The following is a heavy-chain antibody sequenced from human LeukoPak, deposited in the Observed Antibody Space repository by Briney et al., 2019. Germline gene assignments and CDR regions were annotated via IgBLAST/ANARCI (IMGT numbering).Heavy chain of an antibody. CDR1: DDSISSSSYY. CDR2: IYTSGST. J-gene: IGHJ3*02. CDR3: ARGGVGLPFDI. Sequence: PSETLSLTCTVSDDSISSSSYYWSWIRQPAGKGLEWIGRIYTSGSTNYNPSLKSRVTMSVDTSKDQFSLKLSSVTAADTAVYYCARGGVGLPFDIWGQGTMVTVSS. V-gene: IGHV4-61*02.